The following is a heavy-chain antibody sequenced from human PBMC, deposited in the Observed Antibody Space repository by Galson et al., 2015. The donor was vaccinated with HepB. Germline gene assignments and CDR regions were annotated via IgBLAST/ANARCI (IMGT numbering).Heavy chain of an antibody. CDR2: IYSGGST. CDR1: GFTVSSNY. Sequence: SLRLSCAASGFTVSSNYMSWVRQAPGKGLEWVSVIYSGGSTYYADSVKDRFTISRDNSKNTLYLQMNSLRAEDTAVYYCARDGSGSWDAFDIWGQGTMVTVSS. J-gene: IGHJ3*02. D-gene: IGHD1-26*01. V-gene: IGHV3-53*01. CDR3: ARDGSGSWDAFDI.